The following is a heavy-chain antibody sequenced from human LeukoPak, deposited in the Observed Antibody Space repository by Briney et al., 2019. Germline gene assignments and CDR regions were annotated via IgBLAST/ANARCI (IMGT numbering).Heavy chain of an antibody. CDR3: ARDSGDFWSGYYTRGTYYFDY. CDR2: IYTSGST. Sequence: SETLSLTCTVSGGSISSHYWSWIRQPAGKRLEWIGRIYTSGSTNYNPSLKSRVTMSVDTSKNQFSLKLSSVTAADTAVYYCARDSGDFWSGYYTRGTYYFDYWGQGTLVTVSS. V-gene: IGHV4-4*07. D-gene: IGHD3-3*01. J-gene: IGHJ4*02. CDR1: GGSISSHY.